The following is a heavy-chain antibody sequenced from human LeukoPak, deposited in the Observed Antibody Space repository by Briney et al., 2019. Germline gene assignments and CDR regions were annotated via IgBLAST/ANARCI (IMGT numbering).Heavy chain of an antibody. J-gene: IGHJ6*03. CDR3: ARDGSGGDYSSHYYYYYMDV. CDR1: GFTFSSYA. D-gene: IGHD4-17*01. Sequence: GGSLRLSCAASGFTFSSYAMHWVRQAPGKGLEWVAVISYDGSNKYYADSVKGRFTISRDNSKNTLYLQMNSLRAEDTAVYYCARDGSGGDYSSHYYYYYMDVWGKGTTVTVSS. CDR2: ISYDGSNK. V-gene: IGHV3-30*01.